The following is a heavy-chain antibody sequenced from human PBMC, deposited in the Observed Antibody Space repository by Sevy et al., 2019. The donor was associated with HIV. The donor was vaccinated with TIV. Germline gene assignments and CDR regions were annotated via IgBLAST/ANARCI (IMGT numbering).Heavy chain of an antibody. Sequence: GGSLRLSCTASGFTFGDYAMSWFRQAPGKGLEWVGFIRSKAYGGTREYAASVKGRFTISRDDSKSIAYLQMNSLKTEDTAVYYCTSHPDIVATEVLYYFDYWGQGTLVTVSS. V-gene: IGHV3-49*03. CDR2: IRSKAYGGTR. CDR3: TSHPDIVATEVLYYFDY. J-gene: IGHJ4*02. CDR1: GFTFGDYA. D-gene: IGHD5-12*01.